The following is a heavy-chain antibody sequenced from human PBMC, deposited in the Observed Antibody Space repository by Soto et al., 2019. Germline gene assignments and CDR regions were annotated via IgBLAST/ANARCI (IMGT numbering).Heavy chain of an antibody. CDR1: GGSISSGPYS. V-gene: IGHV4-39*01. CDR2: FDYSEST. Sequence: PSETLSLTCTVSGGSISSGPYSWGWIRQPPGEGLEWIGIFDYSESTSYNPSLECRVTISVDTSKNRFSLLWSSLKASDTAIYYCARQAAAGKYYYAMDVWGQGTTVTVSS. CDR3: ARQAAAGKYYYAMDV. J-gene: IGHJ6*02. D-gene: IGHD6-13*01.